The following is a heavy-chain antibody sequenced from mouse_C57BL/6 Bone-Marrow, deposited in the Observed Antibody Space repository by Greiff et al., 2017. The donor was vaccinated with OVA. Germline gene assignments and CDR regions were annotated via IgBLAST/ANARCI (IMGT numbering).Heavy chain of an antibody. CDR2: IYWDDAK. D-gene: IGHD2-4*01. V-gene: IGHV8-12*01. Sequence: QVTLKESGPGILQSSQTLSLSCSSSGFSLSTSGMGVSWIRQPSGKGLEWLAHIYWDDAKRYNPSLKSRLTISKDTSRNQVFLKITRADTADTATYYCARRDYYDYGGGYWGQGTTLTVSS. J-gene: IGHJ2*01. CDR3: ARRDYYDYGGGY. CDR1: GFSLSTSGMG.